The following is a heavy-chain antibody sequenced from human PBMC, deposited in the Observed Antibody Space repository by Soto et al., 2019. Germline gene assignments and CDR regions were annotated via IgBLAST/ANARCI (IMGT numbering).Heavy chain of an antibody. Sequence: QVQLQESGPGLVKPSETLSLTCTVSGGSISSYYWSWIRQPPGKGLEWIGYIYYSGSTNYNPSLKSRVTISVDTSKNQFSLKLSSVTAADTAVYYCARIDYDILTGYYWSYFDYWGQGTLVPVSS. CDR2: IYYSGST. CDR3: ARIDYDILTGYYWSYFDY. V-gene: IGHV4-59*01. J-gene: IGHJ4*02. D-gene: IGHD3-9*01. CDR1: GGSISSYY.